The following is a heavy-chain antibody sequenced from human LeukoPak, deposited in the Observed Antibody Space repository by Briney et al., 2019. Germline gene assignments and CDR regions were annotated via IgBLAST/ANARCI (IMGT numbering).Heavy chain of an antibody. CDR3: AKDLDGGYVSYYFDY. Sequence: PGGSLRLSCAASGFTFSSYAMSWDRQAPGKGLEWVSAISGSGGSTYYADSVKGRFTISRDNSKNTLYLQMNSLRAEDTAVYYCAKDLDGGYVSYYFDYWGQGTLVTVSS. CDR1: GFTFSSYA. D-gene: IGHD5-12*01. J-gene: IGHJ4*02. CDR2: ISGSGGST. V-gene: IGHV3-23*01.